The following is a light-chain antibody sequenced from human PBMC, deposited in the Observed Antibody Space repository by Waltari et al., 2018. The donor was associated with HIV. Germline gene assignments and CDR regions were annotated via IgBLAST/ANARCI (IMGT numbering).Light chain of an antibody. V-gene: IGLV4-69*01. CDR3: KTWGTALEV. CDR2: VNSDGTH. CDR1: SDYRSNA. Sequence: QVVVTQSPSASASLGASVTLTCTLSSDYRSNAIEWHQQHPGKGPRYLMKVNSDGTHMKGEGIPDRFSGSNSGPERYLTISSLQSEDEADYYCKTWGTALEVFGGGTRLTVL. J-gene: IGLJ3*02.